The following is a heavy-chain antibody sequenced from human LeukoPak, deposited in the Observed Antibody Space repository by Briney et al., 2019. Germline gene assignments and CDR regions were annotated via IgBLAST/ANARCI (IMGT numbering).Heavy chain of an antibody. D-gene: IGHD3-16*02. J-gene: IGHJ4*02. Sequence: ASVKVCCKASGYTFTNFYMHWVRQAPGHGLEWKGVSNPSGGGTTYPQRFQGRVPMTRDTSTSTVYMELSSLRPEDTAVYYCARGYDYVWGSYRVGFNYWGQGTLVTVSS. CDR1: GYTFTNFY. CDR3: ARGYDYVWGSYRVGFNY. CDR2: SNPSGGGT. V-gene: IGHV1-46*01.